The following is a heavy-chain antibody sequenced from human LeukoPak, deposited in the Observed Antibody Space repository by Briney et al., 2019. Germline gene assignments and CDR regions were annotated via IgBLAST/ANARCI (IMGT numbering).Heavy chain of an antibody. CDR2: ISSSSSYI. V-gene: IGHV3-21*01. CDR1: GFTFSSYS. CDR3: ARDKGSSWPDYFDY. D-gene: IGHD6-13*01. Sequence: GGSLRLSCAASGFTFSSYSMNWVRQAPGKGLEWVSSISSSSSYIYYADSVKGRLTISRDNAKNSLYLQMNSLRAEDTAVYYCARDKGSSWPDYFDYWGQGTLVTVSS. J-gene: IGHJ4*02.